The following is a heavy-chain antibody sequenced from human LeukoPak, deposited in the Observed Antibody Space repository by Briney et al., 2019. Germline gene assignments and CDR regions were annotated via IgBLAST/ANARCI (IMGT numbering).Heavy chain of an antibody. Sequence: GGSLRLSCAASGFTFSNAWMSWVRQAPGKGLEWVGRIKSKTDGGTTDYAAPVKGRFTISRDDSKNTLYLQMNSLKTEDTAVYYCTTVGGLHYADYEDYYYYMDVWGKGTTVTVSS. CDR2: IKSKTDGGTT. V-gene: IGHV3-15*01. CDR3: TTVGGLHYADYEDYYYYMDV. D-gene: IGHD3-16*01. CDR1: GFTFSNAW. J-gene: IGHJ6*03.